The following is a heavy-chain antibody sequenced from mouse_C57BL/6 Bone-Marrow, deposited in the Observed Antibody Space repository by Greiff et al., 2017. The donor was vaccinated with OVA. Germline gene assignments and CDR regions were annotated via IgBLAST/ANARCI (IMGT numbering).Heavy chain of an antibody. Sequence: QVTLNVSGPGILQSSQTLSLTCSFSGFSLSTSGMGVSWIRQPSGKGLEWLAHIYWDDDKRYNPSLKSRLTISKDTSRNQVFLKITSVDTADTATYYCARRAGSSFLYWYFDVWGTGTTVTVSS. V-gene: IGHV8-12*01. CDR3: ARRAGSSFLYWYFDV. CDR2: IYWDDDK. CDR1: GFSLSTSGMG. D-gene: IGHD1-1*01. J-gene: IGHJ1*03.